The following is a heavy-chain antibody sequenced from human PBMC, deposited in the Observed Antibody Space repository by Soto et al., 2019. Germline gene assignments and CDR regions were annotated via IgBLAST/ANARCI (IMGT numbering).Heavy chain of an antibody. J-gene: IGHJ3*02. CDR1: GFTFSSYA. CDR3: ARALSIAAQWDAFDI. CDR2: ISSNGGST. V-gene: IGHV3-64*01. D-gene: IGHD6-6*01. Sequence: GGSLRLSCAASGFTFSSYAMHWVRQAPGKGLEYVSAISSNGGSTYYANSVKGRFTISRDNSKNTLYLQMGSLRAEDMAVYYCARALSIAAQWDAFDIWGQGTMVT.